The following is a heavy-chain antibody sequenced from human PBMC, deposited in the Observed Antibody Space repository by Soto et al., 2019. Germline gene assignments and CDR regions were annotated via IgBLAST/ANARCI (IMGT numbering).Heavy chain of an antibody. CDR2: ITDTGVST. CDR3: AKDTPVVMFLFDS. J-gene: IGHJ4*02. V-gene: IGHV3-23*01. Sequence: PGGSLRLSCTASGFTFYTYAMTWVRQAPGKGLEWVSSITDTGVSTYYAASVKGRFTISRDNSKNTLYLQMNSLRTDDSAVYYCAKDTPVVMFLFDSWGRGTLVTVSS. D-gene: IGHD2-15*01. CDR1: GFTFYTYA.